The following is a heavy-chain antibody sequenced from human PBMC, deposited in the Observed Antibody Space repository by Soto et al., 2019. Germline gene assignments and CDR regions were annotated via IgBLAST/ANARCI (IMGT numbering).Heavy chain of an antibody. V-gene: IGHV3-30-3*01. CDR2: ISYDGSNK. J-gene: IGHJ6*02. CDR1: GFTFSSYA. D-gene: IGHD3-10*01. CDR3: ARAPHSRDYYGSGSLRYYYGMDV. Sequence: QVQLVESGGGVVQPGRSLRLSCAASGFTFSSYAMHWVRQAPGKGLEWVAVISYDGSNKYYAHSVKGRFTISRDNSKNTLYLQMNSLRAEDTAVYYCARAPHSRDYYGSGSLRYYYGMDVWGQGTTVTVSS.